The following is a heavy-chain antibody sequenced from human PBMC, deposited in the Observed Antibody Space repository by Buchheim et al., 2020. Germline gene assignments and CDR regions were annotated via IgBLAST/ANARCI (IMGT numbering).Heavy chain of an antibody. CDR3: ARVKEGDFWSGYYSNQYGMDV. CDR1: GFTFSSYG. Sequence: QVQLVESGGGVVQPGRSLRLSCAASGFTFSSYGMHWVRQAPGKGLEWVAVIWYDGSNKYYADSVKGRFTISRDNSKNTLYLQMNSLRAEDTDVYYCARVKEGDFWSGYYSNQYGMDVWGQGTT. J-gene: IGHJ6*02. D-gene: IGHD3-3*01. V-gene: IGHV3-33*01. CDR2: IWYDGSNK.